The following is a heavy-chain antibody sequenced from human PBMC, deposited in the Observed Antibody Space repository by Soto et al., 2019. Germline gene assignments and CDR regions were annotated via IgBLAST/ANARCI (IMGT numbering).Heavy chain of an antibody. Sequence: SETLSLTCTVSGGSISSSSYYWGWIRQPPGKGLEWIGSIYYSGSTYYNPSLKSRVTISVDTSKNQFSLKLSSVTAADTAVYYCARATAMVFVSDYWGQGTLVTVSS. CDR1: GGSISSSSYY. J-gene: IGHJ4*02. CDR2: IYYSGST. V-gene: IGHV4-39*01. D-gene: IGHD5-18*01. CDR3: ARATAMVFVSDY.